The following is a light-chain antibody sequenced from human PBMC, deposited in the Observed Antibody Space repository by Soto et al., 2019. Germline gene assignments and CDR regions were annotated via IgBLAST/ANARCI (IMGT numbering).Light chain of an antibody. CDR2: GAS. V-gene: IGKV1-39*01. J-gene: IGKJ1*01. Sequence: DIQMTQSPSSLSASVGDRVSITCRASQNIARYLSWYQQKPGKAPMLLIYGASTLQGGVPSRFSGSGSGTDFTLTIDSLEPEDFATYYCQQSFSSQWTVGQGTKVDIK. CDR1: QNIARY. CDR3: QQSFSSQWT.